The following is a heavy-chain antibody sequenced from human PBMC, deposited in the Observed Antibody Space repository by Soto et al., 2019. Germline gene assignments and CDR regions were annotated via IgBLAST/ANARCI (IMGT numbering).Heavy chain of an antibody. D-gene: IGHD2-21*02. CDR1: GGSINSGGYY. CDR2: IYYGGST. Sequence: QVQLQESGPGLVKPSQTLSLTCTVSGGSINSGGYYWSWVRQPPGKGLEWIGYIYYGGSTYYNPSLKSRVDVSVDTSKNQLSLKLSSVTAADTAVYYCARGPTPGTAFPFLLWGQGTLITVSS. J-gene: IGHJ4*02. CDR3: ARGPTPGTAFPFLL. V-gene: IGHV4-31*03.